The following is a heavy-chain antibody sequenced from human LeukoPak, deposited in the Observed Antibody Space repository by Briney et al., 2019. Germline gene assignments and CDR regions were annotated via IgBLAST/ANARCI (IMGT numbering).Heavy chain of an antibody. CDR1: GFTFSTYA. V-gene: IGHV3-23*01. J-gene: IGHJ4*02. CDR3: AKTSRVNSGYDSPFDY. D-gene: IGHD5-12*01. Sequence: GGSLRLSCAASGFTFSTYAMSWVRQAPGKGLEWVSDLCGSGTDTYYADSVRGRFTISRDNSKNTLYLQMNSLRAEDTAIYYCAKTSRVNSGYDSPFDYWGQGTLVTVTS. CDR2: LCGSGTDT.